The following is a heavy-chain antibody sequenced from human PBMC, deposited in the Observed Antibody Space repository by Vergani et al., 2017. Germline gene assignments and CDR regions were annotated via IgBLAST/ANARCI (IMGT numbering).Heavy chain of an antibody. Sequence: QVQLQESGPGLVKPSETLSLTCTVSGGSISSYYWSWIRQPPGKGLEWIGYIYYSGSTNYNPSLKSRVTISVDTSKNQFSLKLSSVTAADTAVYYCAGRSSSYYYYYGMDVWGQGTTVTVSS. CDR3: AGRSSSYYYYYGMDV. V-gene: IGHV4-59*01. CDR2: IYYSGST. J-gene: IGHJ6*02. CDR1: GGSISSYY. D-gene: IGHD6-13*01.